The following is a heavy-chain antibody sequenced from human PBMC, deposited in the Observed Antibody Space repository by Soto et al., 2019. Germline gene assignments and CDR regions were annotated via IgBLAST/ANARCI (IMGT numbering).Heavy chain of an antibody. V-gene: IGHV3-23*01. CDR2: IGGSSATT. Sequence: EVQLLESGGGLVQPGGSLRLSCAASGFTFSTYAMTWVRQAPGKGLEWVSSIGGSSATTYYADSVKGRYTISRDNSNNALSLQMNSLRPEDTAIYYCANSVLFGGYMSAGDSWGQGTLGTVSS. CDR3: ANSVLFGGYMSAGDS. D-gene: IGHD5-12*01. CDR1: GFTFSTYA. J-gene: IGHJ4*02.